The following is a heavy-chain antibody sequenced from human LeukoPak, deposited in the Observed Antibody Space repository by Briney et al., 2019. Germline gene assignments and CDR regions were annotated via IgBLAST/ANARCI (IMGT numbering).Heavy chain of an antibody. CDR1: GYTFTSYY. J-gene: IGHJ4*02. V-gene: IGHV1-46*03. D-gene: IGHD7-27*01. Sequence: ASVKVSCKASGYTFTSYYMHWVRQAPGQGLERMGIINPSGGSTSYAQKFQGRVTMTRDTSTSTVYMELSSLRSEDTAVYYCARKLTGGFLFGYWGQGTLVTVSS. CDR3: ARKLTGGFLFGY. CDR2: INPSGGST.